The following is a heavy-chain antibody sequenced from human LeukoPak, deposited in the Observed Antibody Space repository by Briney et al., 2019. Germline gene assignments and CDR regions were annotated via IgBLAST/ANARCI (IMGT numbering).Heavy chain of an antibody. J-gene: IGHJ4*02. CDR2: ITSSSYI. V-gene: IGHV3-21*01. D-gene: IGHD3-16*02. CDR3: ARDRDYDYVWGSYRPDYFDY. Sequence: GGSLRLSCAASGFTFSGYTINWVRQAPGKGLEWASSITSSSYIYYADSVKGRFTISRDNAKNSLYLQMNSLRAEDTAVYYCARDRDYDYVWGSYRPDYFDYWGQGTLVTVSS. CDR1: GFTFSGYT.